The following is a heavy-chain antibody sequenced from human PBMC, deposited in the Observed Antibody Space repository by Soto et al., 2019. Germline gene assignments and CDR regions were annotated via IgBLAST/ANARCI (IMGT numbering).Heavy chain of an antibody. D-gene: IGHD6-13*01. CDR2: IIPILGIA. J-gene: IGHJ4*02. CDR1: GGTFSSYT. CDR3: ARTLPGIAAAGASYRDY. V-gene: IGHV1-69*02. Sequence: GASVKVSCKASGGTFSSYTISWVRQAPGQGFEWMGRIIPILGIANYAQKFQGRVTITADKSTSTAYMELSSLRSEDTAVYYCARTLPGIAAAGASYRDYWGQGTLVTVSS.